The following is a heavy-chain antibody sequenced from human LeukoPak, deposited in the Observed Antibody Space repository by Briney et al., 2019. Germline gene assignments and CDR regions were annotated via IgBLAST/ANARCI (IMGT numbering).Heavy chain of an antibody. Sequence: GGSLRLSCAASGFTFSGSAMHGVRQASGKGLEWVGRIRSKANSYATAYAASVKGSFTISRDDSKNTAYLQMNSLKTEDTAVYYCTRHFDYGGTYYFDYWGQGTLVTVSS. CDR3: TRHFDYGGTYYFDY. CDR2: IRSKANSYAT. CDR1: GFTFSGSA. J-gene: IGHJ4*02. V-gene: IGHV3-73*01. D-gene: IGHD4-23*01.